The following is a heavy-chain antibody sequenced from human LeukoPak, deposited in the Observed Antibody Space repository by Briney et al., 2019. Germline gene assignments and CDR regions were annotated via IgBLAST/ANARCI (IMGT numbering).Heavy chain of an antibody. J-gene: IGHJ4*02. V-gene: IGHV3-9*01. CDR3: ARDPWGVDSSGYYYDY. CDR1: GFTFDDYA. CDR2: ISWNSGSI. Sequence: HPGGSLRLSCAASGFTFDDYAMHWVRQAPGKGLEWVSGISWNSGSIGYADSVKGRFTISRDNAKNSLYLHMNSLRAEDTAVYYCARDPWGVDSSGYYYDYWGQGTLVTVSS. D-gene: IGHD3-22*01.